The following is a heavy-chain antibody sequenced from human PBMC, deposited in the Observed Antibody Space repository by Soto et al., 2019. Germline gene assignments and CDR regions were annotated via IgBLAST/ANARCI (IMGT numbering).Heavy chain of an antibody. D-gene: IGHD2-15*01. J-gene: IGHJ4*02. Sequence: EVQLVESGGGLVQPGGSLRLSCAVSGFTFNTYGMNWVRQTPGKGLEWVSYVSTSGRIKYYADSVKGRFTISRDNGKNSLYLQMNSLRAEDTAVYYCAREWGGGYIDYWGQGTLVTVSS. V-gene: IGHV3-48*03. CDR1: GFTFNTYG. CDR2: VSTSGRIK. CDR3: AREWGGGYIDY.